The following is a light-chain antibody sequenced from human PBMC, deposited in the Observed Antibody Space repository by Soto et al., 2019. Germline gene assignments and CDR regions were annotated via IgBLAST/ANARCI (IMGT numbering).Light chain of an antibody. J-gene: IGLJ2*01. Sequence: QSALTQPASVSGSPGQSITISCTGTSSDVGSYNLVSWYQQHPGKAPKLMIYEGSKRPSGVSYRFSGSKSGNTASLTISGLQAEDEANYYCCSYAGSSTPVVFGGGTQLTVL. CDR1: SSDVGSYNL. V-gene: IGLV2-23*01. CDR3: CSYAGSSTPVV. CDR2: EGS.